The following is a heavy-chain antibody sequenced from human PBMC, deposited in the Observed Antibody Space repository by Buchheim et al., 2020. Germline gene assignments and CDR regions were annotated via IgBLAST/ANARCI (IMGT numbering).Heavy chain of an antibody. V-gene: IGHV4-59*01. CDR1: GGSISSYY. D-gene: IGHD2-2*01. CDR2: IYYSGST. Sequence: QVQLQESGPGLVKPSETLSLTCTVSGGSISSYYWSWIRQPPGKGLEWIGYIYYSGSTNYNPSLKSRVTISVDTSKNQFSLKLSSVTAADTAVDYCARDGVVPAAKGYYYYYGVDVWGQGTT. J-gene: IGHJ6*02. CDR3: ARDGVVPAAKGYYYYYGVDV.